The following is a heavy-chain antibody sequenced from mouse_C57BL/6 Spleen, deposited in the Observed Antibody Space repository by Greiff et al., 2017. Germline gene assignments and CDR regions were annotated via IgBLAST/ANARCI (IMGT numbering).Heavy chain of an antibody. CDR1: GFNIKDDY. Sequence: EVQLQESGAELVRPGASVKLSCTASGFNIKDDYMHWVKQRPEQGLEWIGWIDPENGDTEYASKFQGKATITADTSSNTAYLHLSSLTSEATAVYYCTKKGTVVDYWGQGTTLTVSS. CDR3: TKKGTVVDY. V-gene: IGHV14-4*01. CDR2: IDPENGDT. D-gene: IGHD1-1*01. J-gene: IGHJ2*01.